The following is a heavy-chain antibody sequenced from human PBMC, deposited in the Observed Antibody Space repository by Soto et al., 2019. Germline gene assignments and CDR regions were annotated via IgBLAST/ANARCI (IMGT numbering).Heavy chain of an antibody. CDR1: GFTFSSYS. J-gene: IGHJ4*02. CDR2: ISSSSSYI. D-gene: IGHD1-26*01. V-gene: IGHV3-21*01. Sequence: PGGSLRLSCAASGFTFSSYSMNWVRQAPGKGLEWVSSISSSSSYIYYADSVKGRFTISRDNAKNSLYLQMNSLRAEDTAVYYCARDPAGATTRPDYWGQGTLVTVSS. CDR3: ARDPAGATTRPDY.